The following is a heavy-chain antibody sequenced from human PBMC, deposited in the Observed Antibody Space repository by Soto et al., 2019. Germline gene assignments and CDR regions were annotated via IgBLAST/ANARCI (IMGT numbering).Heavy chain of an antibody. J-gene: IGHJ5*02. CDR3: AKRAYHTYDLTSFDWFDP. CDR2: IHPGDSDT. CDR1: GIICADFW. V-gene: IGHV5-51*01. Sequence: XESLNLACKGSGIICADFWVGWVLQMPGKGLEWVGIIHPGDSDTRYSPSLQGQVTISADKSVSTIYLQWNSLKASDTAMYYCAKRAYHTYDLTSFDWFDPWGQGTLVTVSS. D-gene: IGHD3-3*01.